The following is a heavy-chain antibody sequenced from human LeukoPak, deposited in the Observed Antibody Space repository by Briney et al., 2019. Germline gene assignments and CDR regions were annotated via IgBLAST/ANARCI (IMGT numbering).Heavy chain of an antibody. CDR3: AKVYGRGEVYFDY. J-gene: IGHJ4*02. D-gene: IGHD1-26*01. V-gene: IGHV1-18*01. CDR2: VSAYNGDT. Sequence: ASVKVSCKASGYTFTGYIITWVRQAPGRGLEWVGWVSAYNGDTYYAQKVQGRVTMTTDSSTNTAYMELRSLRSDDTATYYCAKVYGRGEVYFDYWGQGTLVTVSS. CDR1: GYTFTGYI.